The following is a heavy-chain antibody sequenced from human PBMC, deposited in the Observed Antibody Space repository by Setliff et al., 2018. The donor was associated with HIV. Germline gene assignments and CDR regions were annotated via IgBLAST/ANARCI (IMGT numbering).Heavy chain of an antibody. D-gene: IGHD3-9*01. CDR2: IIPIFGTA. CDR3: ARSQGYFDWLSLGAFDY. V-gene: IGHV1-69*06. CDR1: GGTFSSYA. Sequence: ASVKVSCKASGGTFSSYAISWVRQAPGQGLEWMGRIIPIFGTANYAQKFQGRVTITADKSTSTVHMELSSLRSEDTAIYYCARSQGYFDWLSLGAFDYWGQGTLVTVSS. J-gene: IGHJ4*02.